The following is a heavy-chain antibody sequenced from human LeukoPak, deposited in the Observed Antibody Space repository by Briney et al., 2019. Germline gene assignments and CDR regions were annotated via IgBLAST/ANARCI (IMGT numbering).Heavy chain of an antibody. J-gene: IGHJ4*02. CDR3: AREPLDVLRFLEWLYAPDY. Sequence: PGGSLRLSCAASGFTFDDYAMHWVRQAPGKGLEWVSGISWNSASIGYADSVKGRFTISRDNAKNSLYLQMNSLRAEDTAVYYCAREPLDVLRFLEWLYAPDYWGQGTLVTVSS. CDR1: GFTFDDYA. CDR2: ISWNSASI. V-gene: IGHV3-9*01. D-gene: IGHD3-3*01.